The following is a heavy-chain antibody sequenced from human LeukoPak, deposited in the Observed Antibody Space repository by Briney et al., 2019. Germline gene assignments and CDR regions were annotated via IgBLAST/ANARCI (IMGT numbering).Heavy chain of an antibody. CDR3: ARDPSPKGWFGELLSHFDY. J-gene: IGHJ4*02. D-gene: IGHD3-10*01. CDR1: GGSISSSSYY. V-gene: IGHV4-39*07. CDR2: IYYSGST. Sequence: SETLSLTCTVSGGSISSSSYYWGWIRQPPGKGLEWIGSIYYSGSTYYNPSLKSRVTISVDTSKNQFSLKLSSVTAADTAVYYCARDPSPKGWFGELLSHFDYWGQGTLVTVSS.